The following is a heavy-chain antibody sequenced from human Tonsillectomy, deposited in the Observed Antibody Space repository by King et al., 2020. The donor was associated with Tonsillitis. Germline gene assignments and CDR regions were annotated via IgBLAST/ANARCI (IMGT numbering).Heavy chain of an antibody. CDR3: AKDQGRGALDH. CDR1: GFAFSGYG. CDR2: IRYDGSKT. Sequence: HVQLVESGGGVVQPGGSLRLSCAASGFAFSGYGMHWVRQAPDKGLEWVAFIRYDGSKTYDADSVKGRFTISRDNLKNTLYLQMDSLRSEDTALYYCAKDQGRGALDHWGQGTLVTVSS. D-gene: IGHD1-26*01. J-gene: IGHJ4*02. V-gene: IGHV3-30*02.